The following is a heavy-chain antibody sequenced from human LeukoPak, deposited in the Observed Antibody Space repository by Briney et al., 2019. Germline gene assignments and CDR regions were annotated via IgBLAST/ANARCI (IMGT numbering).Heavy chain of an antibody. CDR3: GRRTGEAVWFDP. Sequence: SETLSLTCTVSGGSISPYYWSWIRQPPGKGLEWIGYMYYSGSTNYNPSLKSRGTISIDTSKNQFSLKLSSVPAADTAVYYCGRRTGEAVWFDPWGQGTLVTVSS. J-gene: IGHJ5*02. D-gene: IGHD3-16*01. CDR2: MYYSGST. V-gene: IGHV4-59*08. CDR1: GGSISPYY.